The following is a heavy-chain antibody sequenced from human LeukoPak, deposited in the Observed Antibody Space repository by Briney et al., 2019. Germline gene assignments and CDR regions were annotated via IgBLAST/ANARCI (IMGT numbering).Heavy chain of an antibody. CDR1: GYTFTSYG. J-gene: IGHJ1*01. CDR3: ARVGMVRGVISEYFQH. Sequence: ASVKVSCKASGYTFTSYGISWVRQAPGQGLEWMGWISAYNGNTNYAQKFQGRVTITRDTSASTAYMELSSLRSEDTAVYYCARVGMVRGVISEYFQHWGQGTLVTVSS. CDR2: ISAYNGNT. V-gene: IGHV1-18*01. D-gene: IGHD3-10*01.